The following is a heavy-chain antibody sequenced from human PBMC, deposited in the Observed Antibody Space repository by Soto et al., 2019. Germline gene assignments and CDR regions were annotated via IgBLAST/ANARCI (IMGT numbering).Heavy chain of an antibody. CDR2: IYPSDSDV. D-gene: IGHD3-16*02. V-gene: IGHV5-51*01. Sequence: EVQLVQSGAEVKKPGESLKISCKGSGYSFALYWIGWVRQMPGKDLEWMGIIYPSDSDVRYSPSFQGQVTMSADKSISTVYLQWNSLKASDTAMSYCARIIADWYFDLWGRGTLVTVSS. J-gene: IGHJ2*01. CDR1: GYSFALYW. CDR3: ARIIADWYFDL.